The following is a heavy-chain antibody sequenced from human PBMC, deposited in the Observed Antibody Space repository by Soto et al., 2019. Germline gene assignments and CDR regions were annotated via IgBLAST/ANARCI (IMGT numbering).Heavy chain of an antibody. CDR3: ARDADYGGSRGGMDV. J-gene: IGHJ6*02. V-gene: IGHV4-31*03. D-gene: IGHD4-17*01. CDR2: IYYSGSN. Sequence: QVRLEESGPGLVKPSETLSLICSVSGGSVNNANYFLNWIRHYPENRLEWIGYIYYSGSNRYNPSFKTRATLSIDTSKNQFSLGLNSVTVADTAGYFCARDADYGGSRGGMDVWGRGTTVTVSS. CDR1: GGSVNNANYF.